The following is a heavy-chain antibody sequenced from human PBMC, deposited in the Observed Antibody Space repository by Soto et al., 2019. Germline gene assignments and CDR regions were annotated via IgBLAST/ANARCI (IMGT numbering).Heavy chain of an antibody. CDR3: ARVGEVFCINGVCYSEYYYYGMDV. D-gene: IGHD2-8*01. Sequence: SVKVSCKASGGTFSSYAISWVRQAPGQGLEWMGGIIPIFGTANYAQKFQGRVTIAADESTSTAYMELSSLRSEDTAVYYCARVGEVFCINGVCYSEYYYYGMDVGGQGTTVTV. V-gene: IGHV1-69*13. CDR1: GGTFSSYA. J-gene: IGHJ6*02. CDR2: IIPIFGTA.